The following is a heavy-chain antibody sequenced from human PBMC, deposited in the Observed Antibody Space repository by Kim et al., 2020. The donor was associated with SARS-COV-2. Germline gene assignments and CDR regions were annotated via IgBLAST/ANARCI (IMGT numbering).Heavy chain of an antibody. J-gene: IGHJ6*02. CDR3: ARVNSTQYRYYGLDV. Sequence: NPSLKSRVTISVDTSKNQVSLKLRSVTAADTAAYYCARVNSTQYRYYGLDVWGQGTTVTVSS. D-gene: IGHD2-21*01. V-gene: IGHV4-59*01.